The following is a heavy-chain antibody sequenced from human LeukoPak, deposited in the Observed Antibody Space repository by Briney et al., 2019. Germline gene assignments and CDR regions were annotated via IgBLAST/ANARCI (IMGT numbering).Heavy chain of an antibody. D-gene: IGHD3-9*01. V-gene: IGHV3-48*03. CDR1: GFTFSSYG. Sequence: GGSLRLSWAAAGFTFSSYGMNWVRQARGNGLGWVSYISRSGRTIYYADSVKGRFTISRDHAKNSTYLQRNSLRAEHRAVYYCARRPALNSWGQGTLVTVSS. CDR2: ISRSGRTI. J-gene: IGHJ4*02. CDR3: ARRPALNS.